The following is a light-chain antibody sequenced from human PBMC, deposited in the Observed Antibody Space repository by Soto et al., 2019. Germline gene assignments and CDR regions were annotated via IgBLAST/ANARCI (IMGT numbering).Light chain of an antibody. V-gene: IGKV3-11*01. CDR2: DAC. Sequence: TLALCTGGRVSLSFLASQSFRTYLAWYQVKPGQAPRLLIYDACRKASGVPARFSGSGSGTDFTLTISSLEPEDFALYYCQQRNTWPPITFAQGTRL. J-gene: IGKJ5*01. CDR1: QSFRTY. CDR3: QQRNTWPPIT.